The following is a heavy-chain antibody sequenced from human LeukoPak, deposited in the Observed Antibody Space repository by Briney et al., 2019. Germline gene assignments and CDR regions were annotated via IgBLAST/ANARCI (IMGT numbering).Heavy chain of an antibody. Sequence: GGSLRLSCAASGFTFSSYAMSWVRQAPGKGLEWVSAISGSGGSTYYADSVKGRFTISRDSSKNTLYLQMNSLRAEDTAVYYCAKDRSMAYEFDYWGQGTLVTVSS. V-gene: IGHV3-23*01. CDR2: ISGSGGST. CDR1: GFTFSSYA. J-gene: IGHJ4*02. D-gene: IGHD2/OR15-2a*01. CDR3: AKDRSMAYEFDY.